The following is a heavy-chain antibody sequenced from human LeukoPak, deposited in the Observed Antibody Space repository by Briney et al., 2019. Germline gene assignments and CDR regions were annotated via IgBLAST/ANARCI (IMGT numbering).Heavy chain of an antibody. D-gene: IGHD1-20*01. CDR1: GFTSSSYA. CDR2: ISGSGGST. Sequence: PGGSLRLSCAASGFTSSSYAMNWVRQAPGMGLEWVSGISGSGGSTSYADSVKGRFTISRDNSKNTVYLQMNSLRAEDTAVYYCAKDRGYNYNAPRFDPWGQGTLVTVSS. CDR3: AKDRGYNYNAPRFDP. J-gene: IGHJ5*02. V-gene: IGHV3-23*01.